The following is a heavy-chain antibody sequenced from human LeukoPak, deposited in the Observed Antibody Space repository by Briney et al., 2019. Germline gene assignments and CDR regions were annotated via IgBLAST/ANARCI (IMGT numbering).Heavy chain of an antibody. CDR2: LKSKASGGTS. J-gene: IGHJ3*02. Sequence: PGGSLRLSCVASGFNFNDAWMTWVRQAPGKGLEWVARLKSKASGGTSDYAAPVKGRFTISRDNSKNTLYLQMNSLRAEDTAVYYCAKVGTMIGNRNKDAFDIWGQGTMVTVSS. CDR1: GFNFNDAW. V-gene: IGHV3-15*01. CDR3: AKVGTMIGNRNKDAFDI. D-gene: IGHD3-22*01.